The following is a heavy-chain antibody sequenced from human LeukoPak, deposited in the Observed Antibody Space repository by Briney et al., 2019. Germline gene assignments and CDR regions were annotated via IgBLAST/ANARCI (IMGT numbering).Heavy chain of an antibody. V-gene: IGHV4-59*02. J-gene: IGHJ4*02. CDR1: GVSVSSYY. Sequence: SETLSLTCTVSGVSVSSYYWSWLRQSPGKGLEWIGYIHHSGGTNYNPSLKSRAAISVDTPQNQFSLKLRSVTAADTAVYYCARDGASGVDIVAHTFDYWGQGTLVTVSS. D-gene: IGHD5-12*01. CDR2: IHHSGGT. CDR3: ARDGASGVDIVAHTFDY.